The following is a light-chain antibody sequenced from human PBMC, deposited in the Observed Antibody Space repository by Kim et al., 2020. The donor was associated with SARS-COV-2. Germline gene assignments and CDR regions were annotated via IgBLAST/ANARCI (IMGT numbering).Light chain of an antibody. CDR1: SIRSCY. Sequence: ALGQTVRITCQGDSIRSCYSSWYQQQPGQAPVLVIYGKNNRPSGIPDRFSGSSSGNTASLTITGAQAEDEADYYCNSRDSSGNHPVFGGGTQLTVL. CDR3: NSRDSSGNHPV. V-gene: IGLV3-19*01. CDR2: GKN. J-gene: IGLJ3*02.